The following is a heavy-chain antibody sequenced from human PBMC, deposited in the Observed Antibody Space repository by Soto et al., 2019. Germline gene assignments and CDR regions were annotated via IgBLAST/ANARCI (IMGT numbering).Heavy chain of an antibody. CDR1: GGSISSYY. CDR2: IYYSGST. J-gene: IGHJ4*02. V-gene: IGHV4-59*01. D-gene: IGHD2-21*01. Sequence: SETLSLTCTVSGGSISSYYWSWIRQPPGKGLEWIGYIYYSGSTNYNPSLKSRVTISVDTSKNQFSLKLSSVTAADTAVYYCARVDYSFEGRYFDYWGQGTLVTVSS. CDR3: ARVDYSFEGRYFDY.